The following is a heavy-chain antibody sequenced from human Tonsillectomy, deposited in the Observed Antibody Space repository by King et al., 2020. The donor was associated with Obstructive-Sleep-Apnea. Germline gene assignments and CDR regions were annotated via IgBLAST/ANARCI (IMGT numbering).Heavy chain of an antibody. Sequence: VQLVESGGGLVQPGRSLRLSCAASGFTLYDYAMHWVRQAPGKGLEWVSGIRWNSYSIDYADSVKGRFTISRDNAKNSLYLQMNSLRAEDTASYYCARDNHGLDVWGQGTTVTVSS. J-gene: IGHJ6*02. CDR3: ARDNHGLDV. V-gene: IGHV3-9*01. CDR1: GFTLYDYA. CDR2: IRWNSYSI.